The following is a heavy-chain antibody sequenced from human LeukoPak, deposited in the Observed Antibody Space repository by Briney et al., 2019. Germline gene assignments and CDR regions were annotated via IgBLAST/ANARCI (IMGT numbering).Heavy chain of an antibody. Sequence: SETLSLTCTVSGASISGSGYYWSWIRQPPGKGLEWTGEINHSGSTNYNPSLKSRVTISLDKSKNQVSLKLNSVTAADTAVYYCARALGAFDIWGQGTVVTVSS. CDR3: ARALGAFDI. CDR2: INHSGST. CDR1: GASISGSGYY. J-gene: IGHJ3*02. V-gene: IGHV4-39*07.